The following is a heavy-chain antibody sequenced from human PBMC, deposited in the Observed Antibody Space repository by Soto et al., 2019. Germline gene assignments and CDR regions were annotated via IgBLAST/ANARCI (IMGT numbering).Heavy chain of an antibody. Sequence: QVQLVQSGAEVKKPGSSVKVSCEASGGTFSSYAISWVRQAPGQGLEWMGGIIPIFGTANYAQKFQGRVTITADESTSTAYMELSSLRSEDTAVYYCARGAAAGMDYYYYGMDVWGQGTTVTVSS. CDR3: ARGAAAGMDYYYYGMDV. D-gene: IGHD6-13*01. V-gene: IGHV1-69*01. J-gene: IGHJ6*02. CDR1: GGTFSSYA. CDR2: IIPIFGTA.